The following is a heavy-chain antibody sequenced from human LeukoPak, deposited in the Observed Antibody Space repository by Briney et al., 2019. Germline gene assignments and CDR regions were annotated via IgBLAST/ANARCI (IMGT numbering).Heavy chain of an antibody. Sequence: SETLSLTCAVYGGSFSGYYWSWIRQPPGKGLEWIGEINHSGSTNYNPSLKSRVTISVDTSKNQFSLKLSSVTAADTAVYYCARGRRGFRYGYYFDYWGQGTLVTVSS. CDR1: GGSFSGYY. J-gene: IGHJ4*02. CDR3: ARGRRGFRYGYYFDY. CDR2: INHSGST. V-gene: IGHV4-34*01. D-gene: IGHD5-18*01.